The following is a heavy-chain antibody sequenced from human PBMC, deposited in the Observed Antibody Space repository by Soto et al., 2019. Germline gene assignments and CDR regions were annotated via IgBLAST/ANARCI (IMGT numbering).Heavy chain of an antibody. CDR3: ARAVTIFGVVINNWFDP. J-gene: IGHJ5*02. V-gene: IGHV3-48*02. D-gene: IGHD3-3*01. CDR2: ISSSSSTI. Sequence: GRSLRLSCAASGFTFSSYSMNWVRQAQGKGLEWVSYISSSSSTIYYADSVKGRFTISRDNAKNSLYLQMNSLRDEDTAVYYCARAVTIFGVVINNWFDPWGEGTLVTVSS. CDR1: GFTFSSYS.